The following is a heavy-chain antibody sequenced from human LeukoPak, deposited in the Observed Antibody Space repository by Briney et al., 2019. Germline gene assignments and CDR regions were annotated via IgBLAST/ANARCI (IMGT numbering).Heavy chain of an antibody. J-gene: IGHJ4*02. V-gene: IGHV3-48*04. CDR3: ARDEGIAARGFDY. CDR1: GFTLSSYS. CDR2: ISSSSTI. D-gene: IGHD6-6*01. Sequence: GGSLRLSCAASGFTLSSYSMNWVRQAPGKGLEWVSYISSSSTIYYADSVKGRFTISRDNAKNSLYLQMNSLRAEDTAVYYCARDEGIAARGFDYWGQGTLVTVSS.